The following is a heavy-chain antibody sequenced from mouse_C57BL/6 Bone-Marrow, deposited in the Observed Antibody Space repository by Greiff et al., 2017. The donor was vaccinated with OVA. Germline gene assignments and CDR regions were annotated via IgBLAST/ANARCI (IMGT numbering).Heavy chain of an antibody. J-gene: IGHJ1*03. CDR1: GYAFTNYL. CDR2: INPGSGGT. V-gene: IGHV1-54*01. D-gene: IGHD2-3*01. Sequence: VQLQQSGAELVRPGTSVKVSCKASGYAFTNYLIEWVKQRPGQGLEWIGVINPGSGGTNYNEKFKGKATLTADKSSSTAYMQLSSLTSEDSAVYFCAREGWLLRYFDVWGTGTTVTVSS. CDR3: AREGWLLRYFDV.